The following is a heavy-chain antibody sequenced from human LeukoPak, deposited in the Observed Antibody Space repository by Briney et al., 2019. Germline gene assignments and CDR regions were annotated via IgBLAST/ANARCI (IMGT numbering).Heavy chain of an antibody. CDR1: GFTFGDFG. CDR3: AREKFYDNSGYDY. J-gene: IGHJ4*02. Sequence: GGSLRLSCAASGFTFGDFGMNWVRQAPGKGLEWVSSLSSSSAYIFYADSVKGRFTISRDNAKNSLFLQMNSLRAEDTADYYCAREKFYDNSGYDYWGQGTLVTVSS. CDR2: LSSSSAYI. D-gene: IGHD3-22*01. V-gene: IGHV3-21*01.